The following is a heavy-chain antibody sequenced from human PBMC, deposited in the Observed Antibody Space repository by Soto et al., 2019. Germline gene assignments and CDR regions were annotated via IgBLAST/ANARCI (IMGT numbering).Heavy chain of an antibody. D-gene: IGHD2-15*01. Sequence: PSETLSLTCAVSGGSISSYYWSWIRQPPGKGLEWIGYIYYSGSTNYNPSLKSRVTISVDTSKKQFSLKLSSVTAADTAVYYCARALKHCSGGSCYTPWPDYYYMDVWGKGTTVTVS. CDR3: ARALKHCSGGSCYTPWPDYYYMDV. V-gene: IGHV4-59*01. CDR1: GGSISSYY. J-gene: IGHJ6*03. CDR2: IYYSGST.